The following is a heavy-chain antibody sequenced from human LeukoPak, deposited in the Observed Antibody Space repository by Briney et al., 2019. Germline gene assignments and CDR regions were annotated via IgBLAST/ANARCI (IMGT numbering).Heavy chain of an antibody. J-gene: IGHJ6*03. CDR3: ARERPYYDILTGYYNSHYYYYMDV. V-gene: IGHV4-39*02. CDR2: IYYSGST. Sequence: SETLSLTCTVSGGSINNYYWGWIRQPPGKGLEWIGSIYYSGSTYYNPSLKSRVTISVDTSKNQFSLKLSSVTAADTAVYYCARERPYYDILTGYYNSHYYYYMDVWGKGTTVTISS. D-gene: IGHD3-9*01. CDR1: GGSINNYY.